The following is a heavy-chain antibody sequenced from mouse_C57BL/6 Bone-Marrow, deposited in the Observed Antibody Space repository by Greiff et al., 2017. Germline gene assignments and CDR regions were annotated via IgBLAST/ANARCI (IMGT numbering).Heavy chain of an antibody. J-gene: IGHJ4*01. V-gene: IGHV1-55*01. CDR2: IYPGSGST. Sequence: VQLQQPGAELVKPGASVKMSCKASGYTFTSYWITWVKQRPGQGLEWIGDIYPGSGSTNSNEKFKSKATLTVDTSSSTAYMQLSSLTSEDSAVYYCSRSDLGFCAMDYWGQGTSVTVSS. CDR3: SRSDLGFCAMDY. CDR1: GYTFTSYW.